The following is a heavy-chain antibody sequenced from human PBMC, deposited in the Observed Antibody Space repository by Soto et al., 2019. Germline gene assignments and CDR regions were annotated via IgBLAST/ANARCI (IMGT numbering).Heavy chain of an antibody. V-gene: IGHV1-3*01. CDR1: EYTFTSYT. CDR2: INGGNGNT. CDR3: ARELQGLYYFDY. J-gene: IGHJ4*02. D-gene: IGHD4-4*01. Sequence: ASVKVSCKASEYTFTSYTMHWVLQAPGQRLEWMGWINGGNGNTKYSQKFQGRVTITRDTSASTAYMELGSLRSDDTAVYYCARELQGLYYFDYWGQGTLVTVSS.